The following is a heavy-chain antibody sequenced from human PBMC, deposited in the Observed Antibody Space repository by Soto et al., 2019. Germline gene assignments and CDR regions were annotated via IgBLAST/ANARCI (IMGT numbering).Heavy chain of an antibody. CDR2: ISFTGST. CDR3: ARLQFYDFWSGSDPMDV. Sequence: PSETLSLTCAVSGASVSSGSYQWSWIRQSPGKGLEWIGFISFTGSTDSNPSLKSRVTFSVDASKSHFSLKLTSVTAADTALYCCARLQFYDFWSGSDPMDVWGQGTTVTVSS. D-gene: IGHD3-3*01. J-gene: IGHJ6*02. CDR1: GASVSSGSYQ. V-gene: IGHV4-61*01.